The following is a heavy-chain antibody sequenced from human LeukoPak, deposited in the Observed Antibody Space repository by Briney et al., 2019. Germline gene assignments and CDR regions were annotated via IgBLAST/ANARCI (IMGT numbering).Heavy chain of an antibody. CDR2: LSYDERNE. Sequence: GGSLRLSCAASGFTFSAYGMHWVRQAPGKGLEWVAFLSYDERNEHYADSVKGRFTISRDNSKNTLYLQMNSLRVEDTAVYFCAKEGYSSTWYLARGGFFDYWGQGTLVTVSS. D-gene: IGHD6-13*01. J-gene: IGHJ4*02. V-gene: IGHV3-30*18. CDR3: AKEGYSSTWYLARGGFFDY. CDR1: GFTFSAYG.